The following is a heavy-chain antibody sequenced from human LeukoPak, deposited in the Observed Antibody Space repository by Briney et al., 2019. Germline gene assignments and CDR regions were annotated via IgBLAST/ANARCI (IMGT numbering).Heavy chain of an antibody. Sequence: PSETLSLTCAVSGYSITEGFSWGWIRQPPGQGLEWIASISYYGSTYSKSTLQSRLTISRDTSKNEFFLRPTSVTATDTAVYYCARVGAIPGIDPWGQGTPVTVSS. CDR2: ISYYGST. CDR1: GYSITEGFS. CDR3: ARVGAIPGIDP. D-gene: IGHD3-16*01. J-gene: IGHJ5*02. V-gene: IGHV4-38-2*01.